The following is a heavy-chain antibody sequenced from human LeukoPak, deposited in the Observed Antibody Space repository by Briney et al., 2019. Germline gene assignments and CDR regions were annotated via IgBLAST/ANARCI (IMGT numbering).Heavy chain of an antibody. D-gene: IGHD2-21*02. CDR3: AACYRGGGDCYYSNVFDY. J-gene: IGHJ4*02. CDR1: GFTFTSSA. V-gene: IGHV1-58*01. CDR2: IVVGSGNT. Sequence: ASVMVSCKASGFTFTSSAVQWVRQARGQRLEWIGWIVVGSGNTNYAQKFQERVTITRDMSTSTAYMELSSLRSEDTAVYYCAACYRGGGDCYYSNVFDYWGQGTLVTVSS.